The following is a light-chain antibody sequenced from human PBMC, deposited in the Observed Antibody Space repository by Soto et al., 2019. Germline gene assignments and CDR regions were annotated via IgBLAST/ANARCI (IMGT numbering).Light chain of an antibody. CDR1: QSVSSSY. J-gene: IGKJ1*01. CDR2: DAS. V-gene: IGKV3-20*01. CDR3: QQYGNSPRT. Sequence: EIVLTQSPGTLSLSPGERATLSCRASQSVSSSYLAWYQQKPGQAPRLLIYDASSRATGIPDRFSGSGSGTDFTLTISRLEPEDFAVYYCQQYGNSPRTFSQGTKVEVK.